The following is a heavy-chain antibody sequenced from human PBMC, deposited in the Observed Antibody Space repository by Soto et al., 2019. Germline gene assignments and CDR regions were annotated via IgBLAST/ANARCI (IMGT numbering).Heavy chain of an antibody. J-gene: IGHJ6*02. CDR3: ARVKAGSSSWYVSEGYYYYGMDV. D-gene: IGHD6-13*01. CDR1: GYTFTSYG. Sequence: QVQLVQSGAEVKKPGASVKVSCKASGYTFTSYGISWVRQAPGQGLEWMGWISAYNGNTNYAQKLQGRVTMTTDTSTSTAYMGLRSVRSDDTAVYYCARVKAGSSSWYVSEGYYYYGMDVWGQGTTVTVSS. V-gene: IGHV1-18*01. CDR2: ISAYNGNT.